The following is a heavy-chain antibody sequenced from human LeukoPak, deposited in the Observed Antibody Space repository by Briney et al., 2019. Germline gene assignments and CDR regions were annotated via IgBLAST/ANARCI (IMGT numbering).Heavy chain of an antibody. J-gene: IGHJ3*02. V-gene: IGHV4-39*01. CDR3: ARHAAARRTLGAFDI. CDR2: IYYSGST. CDR1: GGSISSSSYY. D-gene: IGHD6-13*01. Sequence: PSETLSLTCTVSGGSISSSSYYWGWIRQPPGKGLEWIGSIYYSGSTYYNPSLKSQVTISVDTSKNQFSLKLSSVTAADTAVYYCARHAAARRTLGAFDIWGQGTMVTVSS.